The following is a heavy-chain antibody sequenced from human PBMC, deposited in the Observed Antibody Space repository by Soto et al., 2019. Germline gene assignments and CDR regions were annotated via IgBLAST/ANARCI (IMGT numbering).Heavy chain of an antibody. D-gene: IGHD3-10*01. J-gene: IGHJ4*02. Sequence: SETLSLTCTVSGGSISSYYWSWIRQPPGKGLEWIGYIHYSGSINYNPSLKSRVTISVDTSKNQFSLKLSSVTAADTAVYYCARHASGQWFGELSLDYWGQGTLVTVSS. CDR2: IHYSGSI. CDR1: GGSISSYY. V-gene: IGHV4-59*08. CDR3: ARHASGQWFGELSLDY.